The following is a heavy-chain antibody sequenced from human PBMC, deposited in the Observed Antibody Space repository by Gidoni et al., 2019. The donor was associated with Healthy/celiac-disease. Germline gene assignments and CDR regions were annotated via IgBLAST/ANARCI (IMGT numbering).Heavy chain of an antibody. Sequence: QVQLQESGPGLVKPSQTLSITCTVSGGSTSSGDYYWSWIRQLPGKGLEWIGYIYYSGSTYYNPSLKSRVTISVDMSKNQFSLKLSSVTAADTAVYYCARLIVGAYLFDPWGQGTLVTVSS. D-gene: IGHD1-26*01. CDR3: ARLIVGAYLFDP. V-gene: IGHV4-30-4*01. J-gene: IGHJ5*02. CDR1: GGSTSSGDYY. CDR2: IYYSGST.